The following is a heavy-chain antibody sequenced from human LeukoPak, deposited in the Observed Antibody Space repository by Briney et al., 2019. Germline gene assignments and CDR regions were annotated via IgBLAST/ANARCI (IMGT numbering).Heavy chain of an antibody. D-gene: IGHD5-18*01. CDR2: IYSGGST. V-gene: IGHV3-53*01. J-gene: IGHJ6*02. CDR1: GFTVSSNY. Sequence: PGGSLRLSCAASGFTVSSNYMSWVRQAPGKGLEWVSVIYSGGSTYYADSVKGRFTISRDNSKNTLYLQMNSLRAEDTAVYYCARGYSYGFYYYYGMDVWGQGTTVTVSS. CDR3: ARGYSYGFYYYYGMDV.